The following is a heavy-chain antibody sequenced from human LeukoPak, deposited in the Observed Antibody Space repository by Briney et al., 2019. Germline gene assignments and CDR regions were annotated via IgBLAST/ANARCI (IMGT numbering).Heavy chain of an antibody. CDR3: ARGSGRCSSTSCYGGDAFDI. CDR1: GGSFSGYY. CDR2: INHSGST. D-gene: IGHD2-2*01. V-gene: IGHV4-34*01. Sequence: PSETLSLTCAVYGGSFSGYYWSWIRQPPGKGLEWIGEINHSGSTNYNPSLKSRVTISVDTSKNQFSLKLSSVTAADTAVYYCARGSGRCSSTSCYGGDAFDIWGQGTMVTVSS. J-gene: IGHJ3*02.